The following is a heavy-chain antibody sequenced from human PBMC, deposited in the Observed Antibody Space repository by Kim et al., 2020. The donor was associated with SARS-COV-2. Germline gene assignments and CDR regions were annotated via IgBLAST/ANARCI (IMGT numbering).Heavy chain of an antibody. V-gene: IGHV3-7*01. Sequence: GGSLRLSCAASGFTFSSYWMSWVRQAPGKGLEWVANIKQDGSEKYYVDSVKGRFTISRDNAKNSLYLQMNSLRAEDTAVYYCAREPISDYYGSGNPGAGWFDPWGQGTLVTVSS. CDR2: IKQDGSEK. CDR3: AREPISDYYGSGNPGAGWFDP. D-gene: IGHD3-10*01. J-gene: IGHJ5*02. CDR1: GFTFSSYW.